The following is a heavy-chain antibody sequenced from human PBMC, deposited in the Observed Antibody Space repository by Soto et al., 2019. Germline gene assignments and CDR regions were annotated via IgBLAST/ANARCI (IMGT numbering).Heavy chain of an antibody. Sequence: PGGSLRLSCTASGFTFGDYAMSWFRQAPGKGLEWVGFIRSKAYGGTTEYAASVKGRFTISIDDSKSIAYLQMNSLKTEDTAVYYCTRVSSAVTTYYYYMDVWGKGTTVTVSS. D-gene: IGHD4-4*01. CDR1: GFTFGDYA. CDR2: IRSKAYGGTT. J-gene: IGHJ6*03. V-gene: IGHV3-49*03. CDR3: TRVSSAVTTYYYYMDV.